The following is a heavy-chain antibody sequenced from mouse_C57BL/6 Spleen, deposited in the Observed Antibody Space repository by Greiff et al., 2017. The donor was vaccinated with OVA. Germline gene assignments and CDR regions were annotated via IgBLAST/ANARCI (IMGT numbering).Heavy chain of an antibody. J-gene: IGHJ3*01. Sequence: VQLVESGPGLVKPSQSLSITCTVSGFSLTSYGVHWVRQSPGKCLEWLGVIWRGGSTDYNAAFMSRLSNTKYNSNRQVFFKMNSLQADDTAIYYWAKDPLTTWGQRTLVTVSA. D-gene: IGHD1-1*01. CDR2: IWRGGST. CDR3: AKDPLTT. CDR1: GFSLTSYG. V-gene: IGHV2-5*01.